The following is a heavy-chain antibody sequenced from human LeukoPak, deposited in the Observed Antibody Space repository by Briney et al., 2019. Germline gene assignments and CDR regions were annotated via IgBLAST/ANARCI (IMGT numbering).Heavy chain of an antibody. Sequence: ASVKVSCKASGYTFNGYYMHWVRQAPGQGLEWMGWINPNSGGTNYAQKLQGRVTMTTDTSTSTAYMELRSLRSDDTAVYYCARAALAAAGTVDYWGQGTLVTVSS. D-gene: IGHD6-13*01. J-gene: IGHJ4*02. CDR3: ARAALAAAGTVDY. V-gene: IGHV1-2*02. CDR2: INPNSGGT. CDR1: GYTFNGYY.